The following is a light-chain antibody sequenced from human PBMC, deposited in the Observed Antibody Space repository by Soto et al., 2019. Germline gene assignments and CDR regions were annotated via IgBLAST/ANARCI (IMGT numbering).Light chain of an antibody. CDR1: QSIRSHY. V-gene: IGKV3-20*01. Sequence: EIVLTQSPGTLSLSPGERATLSCRASQSIRSHYLAWYQQKPGQAPRLLISGAHNRAPGIPDRFSGSESGTDCTLRSSRLEPEDCAVYYCQQYGSSVTFGQGTKVEIK. CDR3: QQYGSSVT. J-gene: IGKJ1*01. CDR2: GAH.